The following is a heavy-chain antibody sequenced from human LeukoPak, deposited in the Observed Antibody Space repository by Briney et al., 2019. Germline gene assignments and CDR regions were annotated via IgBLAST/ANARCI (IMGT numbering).Heavy chain of an antibody. CDR3: ARDRVRYFDWLPYY. J-gene: IGHJ4*02. V-gene: IGHV3-48*03. Sequence: GGSLRLSCAASGFTFSSYEMNWVRQAPGKGLEWVSYISSSGSTIYYADSVKGRFTISRDNAKNSLYLQMNSLRAEDTAVYYCARDRVRYFDWLPYYWGQGTLVTVSS. D-gene: IGHD3-9*01. CDR2: ISSSGSTI. CDR1: GFTFSSYE.